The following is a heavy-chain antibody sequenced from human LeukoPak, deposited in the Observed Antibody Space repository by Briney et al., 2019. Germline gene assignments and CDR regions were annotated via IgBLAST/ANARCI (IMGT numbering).Heavy chain of an antibody. CDR1: GGSFSGYY. D-gene: IGHD5-18*01. CDR3: ARMWKQLWLTRYYFDY. J-gene: IGHJ4*02. Sequence: KPSETLSLTCAVYGGSFSGYYWSWIRQPPGKGLEWIGEINHSGSTNYNPSLKSRVTISVDTSKNQFSLKLSSVTAADTAVYYCARMWKQLWLTRYYFDYWGQGTLVTVSS. CDR2: INHSGST. V-gene: IGHV4-34*01.